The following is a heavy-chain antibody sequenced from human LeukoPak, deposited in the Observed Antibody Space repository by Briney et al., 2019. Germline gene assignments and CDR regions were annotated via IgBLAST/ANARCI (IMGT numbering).Heavy chain of an antibody. V-gene: IGHV3-7*01. Sequence: PGGSLRLSCAASGFTFSSYWMSWVRQAPGKGLEWVANIKQDGSEKYYVDSVKGRFTISRDNAKNSLYLQMNSLRAEDTAVYYCAKEPVPAAATNWFDPWGQGTLVTVSS. CDR2: IKQDGSEK. J-gene: IGHJ5*02. CDR3: AKEPVPAAATNWFDP. D-gene: IGHD2-2*01. CDR1: GFTFSSYW.